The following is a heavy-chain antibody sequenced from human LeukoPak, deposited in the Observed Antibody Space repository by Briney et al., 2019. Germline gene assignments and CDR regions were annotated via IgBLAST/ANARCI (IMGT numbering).Heavy chain of an antibody. D-gene: IGHD3-10*01. CDR3: ARARITMVRGVGGNWLDP. CDR1: GYTFTNYY. Sequence: ASVKVSCKASGYTFTNYYMHWVRQAPGQGLEWMGGIIPIFGTANYAQKFQGRVTITADKSTSTAYMELSSLRSEDTAVYYCARARITMVRGVGGNWLDPWGQGTLVTVSS. V-gene: IGHV1-69*06. CDR2: IIPIFGTA. J-gene: IGHJ5*02.